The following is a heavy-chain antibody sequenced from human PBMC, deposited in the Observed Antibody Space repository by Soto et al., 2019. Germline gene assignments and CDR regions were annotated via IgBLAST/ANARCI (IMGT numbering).Heavy chain of an antibody. CDR1: GGSISSGGYY. V-gene: IGHV4-31*03. CDR2: IYYSGST. CDR3: ARAGNQLLELGDYFDY. D-gene: IGHD2-2*01. Sequence: SETLSLTCTVSGGSISSGGYYWSWIRQHPGKGLEWIGYIYYSGSTYYNPSLKSRVTISVDTSKNQFSLKLSSVTAADTAVYYCARAGNQLLELGDYFDYWGQGTLVTVSS. J-gene: IGHJ4*02.